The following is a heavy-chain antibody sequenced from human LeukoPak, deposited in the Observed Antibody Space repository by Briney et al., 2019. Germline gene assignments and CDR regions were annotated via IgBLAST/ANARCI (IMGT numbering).Heavy chain of an antibody. Sequence: GASVKDTCKASGYTFTGYYMHWVRQAPGQGLEWMGIINTSGGSTSYAQKYQGRVTMTRDMSTRTVYMELRSLRSEDTGVYYCARDQVARSGYDSTYYYYYYMDVWGKGTTVTVSS. V-gene: IGHV1-46*01. CDR3: ARDQVARSGYDSTYYYYYYMDV. D-gene: IGHD5-12*01. CDR1: GYTFTGYY. CDR2: INTSGGST. J-gene: IGHJ6*03.